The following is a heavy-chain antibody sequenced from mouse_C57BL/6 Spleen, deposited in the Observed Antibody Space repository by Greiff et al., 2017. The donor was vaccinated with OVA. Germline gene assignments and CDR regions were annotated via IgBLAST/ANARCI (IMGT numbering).Heavy chain of an antibody. CDR1: GYAFSGSW. CDR2: IYPGEGDT. Sequence: VQLQQSGPELVKPGASVKISCKASGYAFSGSWMNWVKRGPGRGLGGIGRIYPGEGDTNYNGKFKGKATLTADKSSSTAYMQLSSLTSEDSAVYFCARWGYYGSSYDYYAMDYWGQGTSVTVSS. CDR3: ARWGYYGSSYDYYAMDY. V-gene: IGHV1-82*01. J-gene: IGHJ4*01. D-gene: IGHD1-1*01.